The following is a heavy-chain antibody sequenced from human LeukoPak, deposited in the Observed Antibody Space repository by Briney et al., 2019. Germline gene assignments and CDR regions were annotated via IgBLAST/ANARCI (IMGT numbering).Heavy chain of an antibody. CDR2: ISGSGGST. CDR1: GFTFSSYA. D-gene: IGHD4-23*01. Sequence: AGGSLRLSCAASGFTFSSYAMSWVRQAPGKGLEWVSAISGSGGSTYYADSVKGRFTISRDNSKNTLYLQMNSLRAEDTAVYYCAKDFHQLTHRLTTVVIQFDAFDIWGQGTMVTVSS. CDR3: AKDFHQLTHRLTTVVIQFDAFDI. J-gene: IGHJ3*02. V-gene: IGHV3-23*01.